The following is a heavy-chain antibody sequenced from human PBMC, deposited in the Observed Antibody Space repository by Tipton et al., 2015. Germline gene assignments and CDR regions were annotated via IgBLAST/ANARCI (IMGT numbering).Heavy chain of an antibody. CDR3: ARSGDTYFDY. Sequence: TLSLTCSVSGDSLRRGTYYWTWIRQHPGKGLEWIGYIYYSATTYYNPSIKSRLTISLDRSMSHFSLQLSSVTAADTAVYYCARSGDTYFDYWGQGTLVTVSS. D-gene: IGHD5-18*01. J-gene: IGHJ4*02. CDR2: IYYSATT. V-gene: IGHV4-31*03. CDR1: GDSLRRGTYY.